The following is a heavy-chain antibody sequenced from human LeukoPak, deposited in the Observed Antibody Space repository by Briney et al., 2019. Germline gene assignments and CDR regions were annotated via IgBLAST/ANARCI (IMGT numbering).Heavy chain of an antibody. J-gene: IGHJ4*02. CDR2: TKNKADSHIT. D-gene: IGHD6-13*01. Sequence: GGSLRLSCAASKFAFSSYAMSWVRQAPGKGLEWIARTKNKADSHITQYAASVKGRFISSRDDSKNSQYLQTNSLKIEDTAVYYCARDTAAALDYWGQGILVTVSS. CDR3: ARDTAAALDY. V-gene: IGHV3-72*01. CDR1: KFAFSSYA.